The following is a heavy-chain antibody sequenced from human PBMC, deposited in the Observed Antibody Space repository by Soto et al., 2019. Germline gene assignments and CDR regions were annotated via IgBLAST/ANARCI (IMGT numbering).Heavy chain of an antibody. CDR3: ARDHGSRY. V-gene: IGHV3-30-3*01. Sequence: QVQLVESGGGVVQPGRSLRLSCAASGFTFSSYAMHWVRQPPGKGLEWVAVISYDGSNKYYADSVKGRFTISRDNSKNTLYLPMNSLRAEDTAVYYCARDHGSRYWGQGTLVTVSS. CDR1: GFTFSSYA. J-gene: IGHJ4*02. CDR2: ISYDGSNK.